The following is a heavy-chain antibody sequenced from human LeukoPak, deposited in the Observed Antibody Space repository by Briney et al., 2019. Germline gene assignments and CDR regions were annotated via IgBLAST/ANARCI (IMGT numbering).Heavy chain of an antibody. Sequence: SETLSLTCTVSGGSIRSSYYYWGWIRQPPGKGLEWIGSIYYSGSTYYNPSLKSRVTISVDTSKNQFSLKLSSVTAADTAVYYCARTITYSSSWYYFDYWGQGTLVTVSS. V-gene: IGHV4-39*01. CDR1: GGSIRSSYYY. CDR2: IYYSGST. CDR3: ARTITYSSSWYYFDY. J-gene: IGHJ4*02. D-gene: IGHD6-13*01.